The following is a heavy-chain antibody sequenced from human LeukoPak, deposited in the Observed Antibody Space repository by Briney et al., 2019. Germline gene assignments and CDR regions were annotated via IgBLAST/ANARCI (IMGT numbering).Heavy chain of an antibody. V-gene: IGHV3-23*01. Sequence: GGSLRLSCAASGFTFSSYGMHWVRQAPGKGLEWVSAISGSGGSTYYADSVKGRFTISRDNSKNTLYLQMNSLRAEDTAVYYCAPYSSGWLSPMGFDIWGQGTMVTVSS. D-gene: IGHD6-19*01. CDR2: ISGSGGST. CDR3: APYSSGWLSPMGFDI. CDR1: GFTFSSYG. J-gene: IGHJ3*02.